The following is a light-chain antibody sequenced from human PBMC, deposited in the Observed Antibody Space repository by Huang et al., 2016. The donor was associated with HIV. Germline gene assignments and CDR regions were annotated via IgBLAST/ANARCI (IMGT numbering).Light chain of an antibody. CDR2: AAS. V-gene: IGKV1-39*01. J-gene: IGKJ2*01. CDR3: QQSYTGPRYT. Sequence: DIQMTQSPSSLSASVGDTVTITCRAGKSISRYLNWYQQKPGKAPTLLIYAASTLQSGVPGRFTGIGSGTDFTLTITNPQPDDSATYYCQQSYTGPRYTFGQGTKLEI. CDR1: KSISRY.